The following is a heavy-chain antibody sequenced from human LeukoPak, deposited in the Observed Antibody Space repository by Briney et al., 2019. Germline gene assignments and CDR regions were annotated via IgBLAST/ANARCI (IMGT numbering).Heavy chain of an antibody. Sequence: ASVKVSCKASGYTFPTYGISWVRQAPGQGLEWMGWISAYNGNTNYAQKLLGRVTITTDTSTSTAYMELRSLRSGDTAVYYCASLITMVRGVMIPYWGQGTLVTVSS. V-gene: IGHV1-18*01. J-gene: IGHJ4*02. CDR1: GYTFPTYG. CDR2: ISAYNGNT. CDR3: ASLITMVRGVMIPY. D-gene: IGHD3-10*01.